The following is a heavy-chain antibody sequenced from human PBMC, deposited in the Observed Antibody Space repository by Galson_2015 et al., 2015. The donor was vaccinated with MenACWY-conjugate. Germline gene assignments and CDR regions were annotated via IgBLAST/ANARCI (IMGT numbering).Heavy chain of an antibody. CDR1: GGSISTGGYY. D-gene: IGHD6-19*01. J-gene: IGHJ3*02. Sequence: TLSLTCTVSGGSISTGGYYWSWIRQHPGKGLEWIGDIYYGGSSNYNPSLKSRVTISVDTSKNQFSLKLSSVTAADTAVYYCARDTNIAVSRSDTFDIWGQGTLVTVSS. CDR2: IYYGGSS. CDR3: ARDTNIAVSRSDTFDI. V-gene: IGHV4-31*03.